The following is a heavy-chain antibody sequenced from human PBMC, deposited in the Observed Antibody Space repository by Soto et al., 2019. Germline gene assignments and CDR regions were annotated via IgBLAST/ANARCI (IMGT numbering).Heavy chain of an antibody. CDR2: IKGKSDGWTT. V-gene: IGHV3-15*01. CDR3: TCYYDYYFDN. CDR1: GSTFSNVW. J-gene: IGHJ4*02. Sequence: GGSLRLSCAASGSTFSNVWMNWVRQAPGKGLEWVGRIKGKSDGWTTDYAAPVKGRFIISRDDSKNTLYLQMNSLKTEDTAVYYCTCYYDYYFDNWGQGTLVTVSS. D-gene: IGHD5-12*01.